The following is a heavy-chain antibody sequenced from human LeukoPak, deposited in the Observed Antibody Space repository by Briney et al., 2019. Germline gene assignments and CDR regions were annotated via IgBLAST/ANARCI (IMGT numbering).Heavy chain of an antibody. J-gene: IGHJ6*02. CDR3: ARVVTRLREGAYQYDLDV. Sequence: ASVKVSCKGSGYTFTNYAVHWVRQAPGQRLEWMGWINAGNGDTEYSQKFQGRVTSTRDTSASTAYLDLSSLRSEDTAIYYCARVVTRLREGAYQYDLDVWGPGTTVTVSS. V-gene: IGHV1-3*01. CDR1: GYTFTNYA. CDR2: INAGNGDT. D-gene: IGHD3-16*01.